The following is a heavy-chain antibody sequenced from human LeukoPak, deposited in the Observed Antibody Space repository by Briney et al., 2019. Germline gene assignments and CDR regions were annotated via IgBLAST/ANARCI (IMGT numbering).Heavy chain of an antibody. CDR3: AREGRSSSVDY. D-gene: IGHD6-6*01. J-gene: IGHJ4*02. Sequence: PSETLSLTCTVSGASIRSGDYYWSWIRQPPGKGLEWIGYIYYSGSTNYNPSLKSRVTISVDTSKNQFSLKLSSVTAADTAVYYCAREGRSSSVDYWGQGTLVTVSS. V-gene: IGHV4-61*08. CDR2: IYYSGST. CDR1: GASIRSGDYY.